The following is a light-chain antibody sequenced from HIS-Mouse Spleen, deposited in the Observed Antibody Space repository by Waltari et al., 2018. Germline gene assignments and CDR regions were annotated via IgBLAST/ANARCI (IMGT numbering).Light chain of an antibody. Sequence: DIQMTQSPSTLSASVGDRATITCRASQSISSWLAWYQQKPGKAPKLLIYKASSLESGGPSRFSGSGSGTEFTLTISSLQPDDFATDYCQQYNSYSLTFGGGTKVEIK. CDR2: KAS. CDR3: QQYNSYSLT. J-gene: IGKJ4*01. V-gene: IGKV1-5*03. CDR1: QSISSW.